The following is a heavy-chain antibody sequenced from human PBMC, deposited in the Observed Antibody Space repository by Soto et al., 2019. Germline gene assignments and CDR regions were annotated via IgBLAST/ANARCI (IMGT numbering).Heavy chain of an antibody. D-gene: IGHD3-22*01. CDR3: ARDPRERSGGYYYL. V-gene: IGHV3-33*01. Sequence: PGGSLRLSCAASGFTFSSYGMHWVRQAPGKGLEWVAVIWYDGSNKYYADSVKGRFTISRDNSKNTLYLQMNSLRAEDTAVYYCARDPRERSGGYYYLWGQGTLVTVSS. CDR1: GFTFSSYG. J-gene: IGHJ5*02. CDR2: IWYDGSNK.